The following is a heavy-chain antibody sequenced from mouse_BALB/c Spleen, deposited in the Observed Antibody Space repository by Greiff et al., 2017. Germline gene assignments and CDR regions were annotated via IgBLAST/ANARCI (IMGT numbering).Heavy chain of an antibody. D-gene: IGHD2-2*01. CDR2: INPSTGYT. CDR1: GYTFTSYW. J-gene: IGHJ3*01. Sequence: VKLQESGAELAKPGASVKMSCKASGYTFTSYWMHWVKQRPGQGLEWIGYINPSTGYTVYNQKFKDKATLTADKSSSTAYMQLSSLTSEDSAVYYCADGEYDGYDGLAYWGQGTLVTVSA. CDR3: ADGEYDGYDGLAY. V-gene: IGHV1-7*01.